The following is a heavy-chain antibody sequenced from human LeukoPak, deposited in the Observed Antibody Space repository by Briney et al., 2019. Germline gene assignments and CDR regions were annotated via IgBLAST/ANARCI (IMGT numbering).Heavy chain of an antibody. V-gene: IGHV4-61*01. CDR2: IYYSGST. CDR1: GGSVSSGSYY. J-gene: IGHJ4*02. D-gene: IGHD2-2*02. CDR3: ARGPRVVPAAISRFTNFDY. Sequence: KTSETLSLTCTVSGGSVSSGSYYWSWIRQPPGKGLEWIGYIYYSGSTNYNPSLKSRVTISVDTSKNQFSLKLSSVTAADTAVYYCARGPRVVPAAISRFTNFDYWGQGTLVTVSS.